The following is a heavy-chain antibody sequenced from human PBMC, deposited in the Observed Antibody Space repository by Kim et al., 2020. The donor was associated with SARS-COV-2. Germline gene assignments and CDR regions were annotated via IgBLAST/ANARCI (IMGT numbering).Heavy chain of an antibody. CDR1: GGSFSGYY. Sequence: SETLSLTCAVYGGSFSGYYWSWIRQPPGKGLEWIGEINHSGSTNYNPSLKSRVTISVDTSKNQFSLKLSSVTAADTAVYYCAREQSSSSYYYYYYGMDVWGQGTTVTVSS. CDR2: INHSGST. CDR3: AREQSSSSYYYYYYGMDV. J-gene: IGHJ6*02. V-gene: IGHV4-34*01. D-gene: IGHD6-13*01.